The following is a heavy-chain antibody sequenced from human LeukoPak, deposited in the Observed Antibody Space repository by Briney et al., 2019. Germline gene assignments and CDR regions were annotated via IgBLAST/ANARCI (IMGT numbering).Heavy chain of an antibody. CDR2: INHSGST. CDR3: ARERVTMVRGVRYYYYGMDV. Sequence: SETLSLTCAVYGGSFSGYYWSWIRQPPGKGLEWIGEINHSGSTNYNPSLKSRVTISVDTSKNQFSLKLSSVTAADTAVYYCARERVTMVRGVRYYYYGMDVWGKGTTVTVSS. J-gene: IGHJ6*04. D-gene: IGHD3-10*01. CDR1: GGSFSGYY. V-gene: IGHV4-34*01.